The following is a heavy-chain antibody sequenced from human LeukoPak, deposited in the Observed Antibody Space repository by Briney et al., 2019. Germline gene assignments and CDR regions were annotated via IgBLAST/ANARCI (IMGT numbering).Heavy chain of an antibody. J-gene: IGHJ6*02. CDR2: INSDGSST. V-gene: IGHV3-74*01. D-gene: IGHD2-21*01. CDR1: GFTFSSYW. CDR3: ARDDDRVRTYYGMDV. Sequence: QSGGSLRLSCAASGFTFSSYWMHWVRQAPGKGLVWVSRINSDGSSTSYADSVKGRFTISRDNAKNTLYLQMNSLRAEDTAVYYCARDDDRVRTYYGMDVWGQGTTVTVSS.